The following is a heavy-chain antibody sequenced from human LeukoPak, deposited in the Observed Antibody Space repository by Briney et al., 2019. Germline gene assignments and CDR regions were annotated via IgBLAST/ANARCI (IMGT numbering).Heavy chain of an antibody. V-gene: IGHV1-46*01. CDR2: INPSGGNT. J-gene: IGHJ4*02. CDR3: ARAPKHCSGGSCYEFDY. D-gene: IGHD2-15*01. CDR1: GYTFTGYY. Sequence: ASVKVSCKASGYTFTGYYMHWVRQAPGQGLEWMGIINPSGGNTSYAQKFQGRVTMTRDTSTSTVYMELSSLRSEDAAVYYCARAPKHCSGGSCYEFDYWGQGTLVTVSS.